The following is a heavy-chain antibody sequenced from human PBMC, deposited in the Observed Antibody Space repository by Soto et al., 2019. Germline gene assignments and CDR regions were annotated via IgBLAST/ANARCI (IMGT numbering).Heavy chain of an antibody. J-gene: IGHJ6*02. CDR1: GFIGSDYY. Sequence: GGSLSLSSPASGFIGSDYYIDWVRQAPGRGPEWVGRIKNKAKRYATKYAASVTGKLTITRDNTKLSVFRQMNRLNTEDTAVYYCTRGSSGQAFDNYYGMDVWGQGTTVTVSS. CDR2: IKNKAKRYAT. V-gene: IGHV3-72*01. CDR3: TRGSSGQAFDNYYGMDV. D-gene: IGHD6-19*01.